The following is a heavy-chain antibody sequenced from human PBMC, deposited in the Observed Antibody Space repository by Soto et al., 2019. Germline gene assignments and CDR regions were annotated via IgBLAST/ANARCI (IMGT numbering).Heavy chain of an antibody. CDR2: ISGGGGNT. J-gene: IGHJ4*02. CDR3: AKDPYYYDSSGFWDY. CDR1: GFTFSSYA. Sequence: GGSLRLSCAASGFTFSSYAMSWLRQAPGKGLEWVSAISGGGGNTNYADSVKGRFTISRDNSKNTLYLQMNSLRADDTAVYYCAKDPYYYDSSGFWDYWGQGTLVTVSS. V-gene: IGHV3-23*01. D-gene: IGHD3-22*01.